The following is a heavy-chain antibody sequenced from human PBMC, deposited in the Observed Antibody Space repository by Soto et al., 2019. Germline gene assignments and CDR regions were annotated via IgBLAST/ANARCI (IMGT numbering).Heavy chain of an antibody. J-gene: IGHJ6*03. CDR3: ARPDRIFYYMDV. Sequence: ELQLVESGGGLVKPGGSLRLSCETSGFTFSAYSMTWVRQAPGRGLEFVSSITSNNIYYADSVRARFTISRDNAKNSLYLQMTSLREDDTAVYYCARPDRIFYYMDVWGKGTTVTVSS. V-gene: IGHV3-21*01. CDR2: ITSNNI. CDR1: GFTFSAYS.